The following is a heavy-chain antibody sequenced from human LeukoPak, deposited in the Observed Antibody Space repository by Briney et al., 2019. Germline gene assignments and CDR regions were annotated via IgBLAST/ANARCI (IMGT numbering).Heavy chain of an antibody. V-gene: IGHV3-23*01. CDR1: GFTFKGYH. CDR2: IDGGGTNT. J-gene: IGHJ4*02. Sequence: GGSLRLSCAASGFTFKGYHMSWVRQAPGKGLDWVSSIDGGGTNTYYADSVKGRFTISRDNSKNTLYLQMNSLRAEDTAVYYCAKEELGKYGEDYWGQGTLVTVSS. CDR3: AKEELGKYGEDY. D-gene: IGHD4-17*01.